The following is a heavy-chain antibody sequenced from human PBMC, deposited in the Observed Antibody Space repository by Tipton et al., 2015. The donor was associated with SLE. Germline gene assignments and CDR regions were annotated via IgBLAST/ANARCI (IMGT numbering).Heavy chain of an antibody. CDR2: IHYSGTT. J-gene: IGHJ4*02. V-gene: IGHV4-59*01. Sequence: TLSLTCTVSGGSIGNNYWNWIRQSTGKGLEWIGYIHYSGTTHDNPSLKSRVTMSVETSKNQFTLRLTSVTAADTAVYYCARFHVKSYYEFDCWGQGTLVTVSS. CDR3: ARFHVKSYYEFDC. CDR1: GGSIGNNY. D-gene: IGHD3-10*01.